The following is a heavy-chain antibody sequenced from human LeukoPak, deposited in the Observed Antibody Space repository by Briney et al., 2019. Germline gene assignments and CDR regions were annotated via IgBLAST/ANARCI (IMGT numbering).Heavy chain of an antibody. CDR3: ARENSGYANSPFDY. V-gene: IGHV1-18*01. CDR2: ISAYNGNT. J-gene: IGHJ4*02. CDR1: GYTFTSYG. Sequence: ASVKVSCEASGYTFTSYGISWVRQAPGQGLEWMGWISAYNGNTNYAQKLQGRVTMTTDTSTSTAYMELRSLRSDDTAVYYCARENSGYANSPFDYWGQGTLVTVSS. D-gene: IGHD5-12*01.